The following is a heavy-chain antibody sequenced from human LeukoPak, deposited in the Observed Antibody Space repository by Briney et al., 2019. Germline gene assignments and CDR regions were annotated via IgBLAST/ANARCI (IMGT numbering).Heavy chain of an antibody. V-gene: IGHV4-39*02. CDR2: INYRGNA. D-gene: IGHD6-6*01. Sequence: PSETLSLTCTVSGGSISSSTYYWGWIRQPPGKGLEWIGSINYRGNAYYHPSLKSRVTIPVDTSKNYFSLKLTSVTAADTALYFCASPSSSSSTYDYWGQGTLVTVSS. CDR1: GGSISSSTYY. CDR3: ASPSSSSSTYDY. J-gene: IGHJ4*02.